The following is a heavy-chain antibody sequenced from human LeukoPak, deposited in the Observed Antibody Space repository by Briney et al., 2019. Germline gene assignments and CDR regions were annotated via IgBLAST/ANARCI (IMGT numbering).Heavy chain of an antibody. D-gene: IGHD3-22*01. CDR3: AKGLPYYYDNSGYYQFDY. J-gene: IGHJ4*02. Sequence: GGSLILSCAASRFTFSSYGMHWVRQAPGKGLEWVAVISFDGSNKYYADSVKGRFTISRDNSKNTLYLQMNSLRAEDTAVYYCAKGLPYYYDNSGYYQFDYWGQGTLVTVSS. V-gene: IGHV3-30*18. CDR1: RFTFSSYG. CDR2: ISFDGSNK.